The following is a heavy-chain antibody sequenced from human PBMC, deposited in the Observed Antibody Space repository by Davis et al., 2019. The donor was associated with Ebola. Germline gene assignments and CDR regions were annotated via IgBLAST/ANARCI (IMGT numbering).Heavy chain of an antibody. Sequence: AASVKVSCKASGYTFTNYYMHWVRQAPGQRLEWMGWINAANGNTRYSQSFQGRVTITRDTSTRTAYLEVTNLTSEDTAVYYCAREWQNYFPYWGQGTLVTVSS. CDR3: AREWQNYFPY. CDR2: INAANGNT. CDR1: GYTFTNYY. D-gene: IGHD5-24*01. V-gene: IGHV1-3*01. J-gene: IGHJ4*02.